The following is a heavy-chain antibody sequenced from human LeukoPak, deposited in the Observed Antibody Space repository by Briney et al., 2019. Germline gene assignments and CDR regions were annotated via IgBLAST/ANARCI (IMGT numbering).Heavy chain of an antibody. CDR2: ISSSGSTI. J-gene: IGHJ4*02. V-gene: IGHV3-11*04. D-gene: IGHD3-22*01. CDR3: AKVAQYYYDSSGYLDY. CDR1: GFTFSDYY. Sequence: GGSLRLSCAASGFTFSDYYMSWIRQAPGKGLEWVSYISSSGSTIYYADSVKGRFTISRDNSKNTLYLQMNSLRAEDTAVYYCAKVAQYYYDSSGYLDYWGQGTLVTVSS.